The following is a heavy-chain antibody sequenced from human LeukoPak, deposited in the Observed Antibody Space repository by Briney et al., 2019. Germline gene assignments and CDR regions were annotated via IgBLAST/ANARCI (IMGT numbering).Heavy chain of an antibody. J-gene: IGHJ4*02. D-gene: IGHD3-10*01. V-gene: IGHV3-30-3*01. CDR3: ARHYYGAGSYFDY. CDR1: GFTFSTYA. Sequence: GGSLRLSCAASGFTFSTYAMHWVRQAPGKGLEWVAVISYDGSNTYYADSVRGRFTISRDNSKNTLYLQMNSLRPEDTTVFYCARHYYGAGSYFDYWGQGTLVTVSS. CDR2: ISYDGSNT.